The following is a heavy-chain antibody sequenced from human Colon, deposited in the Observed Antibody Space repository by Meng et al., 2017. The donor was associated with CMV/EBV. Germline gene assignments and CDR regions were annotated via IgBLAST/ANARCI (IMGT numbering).Heavy chain of an antibody. Sequence: GESLKISCAASGFTFSSYWMHWVRQAPGKGLVWVSRINSDGSSTSYADSVKGRFTISRDNAKNSLYLQMNSLRAEDTALYYCATLHTALDVWGQGTTVTVSS. D-gene: IGHD5-18*01. J-gene: IGHJ6*02. CDR1: GFTFSSYW. V-gene: IGHV3-74*01. CDR2: INSDGSST. CDR3: ATLHTALDV.